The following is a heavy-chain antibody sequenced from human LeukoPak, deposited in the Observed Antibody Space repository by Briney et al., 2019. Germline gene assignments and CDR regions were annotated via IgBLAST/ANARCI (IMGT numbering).Heavy chain of an antibody. CDR1: GGSVSSYY. Sequence: SETLSLTCTVSGGSVSSYYWSWIRQPPGKGLEWIGYIYYSGSTNYNPSLKSRVTISLDTSKNQFSLKLSSVTAADTAVYYCARASGGGCYSYYFDYWGQGTLVTVSS. CDR2: IYYSGST. D-gene: IGHD3-22*01. J-gene: IGHJ4*02. V-gene: IGHV4-59*02. CDR3: ARASGGGCYSYYFDY.